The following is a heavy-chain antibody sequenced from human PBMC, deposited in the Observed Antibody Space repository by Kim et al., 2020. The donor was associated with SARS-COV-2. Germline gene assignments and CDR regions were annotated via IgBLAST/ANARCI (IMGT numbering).Heavy chain of an antibody. CDR1: GFTFSSYG. Sequence: GGSLRLSCAASGFTFSSYGMHWVRQAPGKGLEGVAVISYDGSNKYYADSVKGRFTISRDNSKNTLYLQMNSLRAEDTAVYYCAKDPGSSSWKIDYWGQGTLVTVSS. V-gene: IGHV3-30*18. CDR2: ISYDGSNK. D-gene: IGHD6-13*01. J-gene: IGHJ4*02. CDR3: AKDPGSSSWKIDY.